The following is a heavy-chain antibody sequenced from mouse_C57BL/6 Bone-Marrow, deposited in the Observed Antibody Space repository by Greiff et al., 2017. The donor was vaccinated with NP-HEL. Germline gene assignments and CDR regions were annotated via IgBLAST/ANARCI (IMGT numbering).Heavy chain of an antibody. J-gene: IGHJ2*01. V-gene: IGHV3-6*01. CDR2: ISYDGSN. CDR3: ARLTTVVGFDY. D-gene: IGHD1-1*01. CDR1: GYSITSGYY. Sequence: DVQLQESGPGLVKPSQSLSLTCSVTGYSITSGYYWNWIRQFPGNKLEWMGYISYDGSNNYNPSLKNRISITRDTSKNQFFLKLNSVTTEDTATYYCARLTTVVGFDYWGQGTTLTVSS.